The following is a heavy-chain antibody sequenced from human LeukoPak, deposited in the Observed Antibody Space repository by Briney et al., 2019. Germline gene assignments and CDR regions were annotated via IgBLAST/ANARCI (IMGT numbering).Heavy chain of an antibody. J-gene: IGHJ4*02. D-gene: IGHD6-13*01. CDR2: IIPIFGTA. CDR3: ARDEPRVAAAAPSHFDY. Sequence: SVNVSCKASGGTFSSYAISWVRQAPGQGLEWMGGIIPIFGTANYAQKFQGRVTITADESTSTAYMELSSLRSEDTAVYYCARDEPRVAAAAPSHFDYWGKGTLVTVSS. V-gene: IGHV1-69*01. CDR1: GGTFSSYA.